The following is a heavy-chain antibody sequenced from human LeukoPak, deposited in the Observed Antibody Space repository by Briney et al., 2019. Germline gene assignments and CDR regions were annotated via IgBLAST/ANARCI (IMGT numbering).Heavy chain of an antibody. Sequence: GGSLRLSCVASGFTFSSYAMSWVRQAPGKGLEWVSSISSSSSYIYYADSVKGRFTISRDNAKNSLYLQMNSLRAEDTAVYYCARAHGYSSSSFDYWGQGTLVTVSS. J-gene: IGHJ4*02. CDR1: GFTFSSYA. CDR3: ARAHGYSSSSFDY. D-gene: IGHD6-13*01. V-gene: IGHV3-21*01. CDR2: ISSSSSYI.